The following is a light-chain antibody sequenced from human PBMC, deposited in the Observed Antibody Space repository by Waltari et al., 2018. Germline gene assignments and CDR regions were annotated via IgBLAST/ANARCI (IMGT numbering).Light chain of an antibody. CDR1: SSDLGNYDL. V-gene: IGLV2-23*01. CDR3: CSYGGPSSWV. J-gene: IGLJ3*02. CDR2: ECT. Sequence: QSALTQPASMSGSPGQSITVSYTGTSSDLGNYDLVSWYQQFPGKAPKLIIYECTARPSGISSRFSGSKSGNTAFLTISGLQAEDEADYHCCSYGGPSSWVFGGGTKLTVL.